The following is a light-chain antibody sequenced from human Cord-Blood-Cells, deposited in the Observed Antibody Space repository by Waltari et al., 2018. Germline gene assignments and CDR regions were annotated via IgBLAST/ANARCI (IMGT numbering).Light chain of an antibody. CDR3: CSYAGNSTWV. CDR2: EGS. CDR1: SSDVGSYDL. Sequence: QSALTQPASVSGSPGQQITIYCTGTSSDVGSYDLVSWSQQHAGEAPKLVYYEGSKRPSVVSTRFSGYKTGNTASLTISALQAECEGGYYDCSYAGNSTWVCCGGTKLALL. V-gene: IGLV2-23*01. J-gene: IGLJ3*02.